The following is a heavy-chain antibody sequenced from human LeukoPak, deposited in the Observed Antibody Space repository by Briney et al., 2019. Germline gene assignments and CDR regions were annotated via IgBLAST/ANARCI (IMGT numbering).Heavy chain of an antibody. J-gene: IGHJ4*02. V-gene: IGHV1-69*05. Sequence: GASVKVSCKASGGTFSSYAISWVRQAPGQGLEWMGGIIPIFGTANYAQKFQGRVTMTRNTSISTAYMELSSLRSEDTAVYYCARRTVTTRCSDYWGQGTLVTVSS. CDR2: IIPIFGTA. D-gene: IGHD4-17*01. CDR1: GGTFSSYA. CDR3: ARRTVTTRCSDY.